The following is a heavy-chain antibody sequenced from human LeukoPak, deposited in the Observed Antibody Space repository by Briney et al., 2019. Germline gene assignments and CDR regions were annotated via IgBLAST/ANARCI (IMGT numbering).Heavy chain of an antibody. J-gene: IGHJ6*03. CDR2: ISSSSSYI. Sequence: PGGSLRLSCAASGFTFSSYTMEWVRQAPGKGLEWVSSISSSSSYIYYADSVKGRFTISRDNAKNSLFLQMNSLRAEDTAVYFCARATWDPNYYYYMDVWGKGTTVTISS. D-gene: IGHD1-26*01. CDR1: GFTFSSYT. CDR3: ARATWDPNYYYYMDV. V-gene: IGHV3-21*01.